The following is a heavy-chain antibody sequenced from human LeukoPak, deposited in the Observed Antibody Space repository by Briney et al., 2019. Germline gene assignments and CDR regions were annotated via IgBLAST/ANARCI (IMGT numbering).Heavy chain of an antibody. J-gene: IGHJ6*03. CDR1: GFTFSSYA. V-gene: IGHV3-23*01. CDR3: AKGPGYGGNSFYYYYYMDV. Sequence: GGSLRLSCAASGFTFSSYAMSWVRQAPGKGLEWVSAISGSGGSTYYADSVKGRFTISRDNSKNTLYLQMNSLRAEDTAVYYCAKGPGYGGNSFYYYYYMDVWGKGTTVTISS. CDR2: ISGSGGST. D-gene: IGHD4-23*01.